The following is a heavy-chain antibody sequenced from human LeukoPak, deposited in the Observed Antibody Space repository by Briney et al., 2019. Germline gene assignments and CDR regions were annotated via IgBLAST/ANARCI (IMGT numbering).Heavy chain of an antibody. CDR1: GGSISSYY. J-gene: IGHJ4*02. CDR2: LYYSGST. Sequence: SETLSLTCTVSGGSISSYYWSWIRQPPGKGLEWIGYLYYSGSTTYNPSLNSRVTMSVDTSKNQFSLKLSSVTAADTAVYYCARDGGYYFDYWGQGTLVTVSS. CDR3: ARDGGYYFDY. V-gene: IGHV4-59*01. D-gene: IGHD3-16*01.